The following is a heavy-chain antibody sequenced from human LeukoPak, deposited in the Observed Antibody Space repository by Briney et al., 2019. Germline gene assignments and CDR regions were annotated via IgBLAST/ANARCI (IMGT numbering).Heavy chain of an antibody. J-gene: IGHJ4*02. CDR2: ISGSGGST. CDR3: ATNADDSSGYYPYYFDY. V-gene: IGHV3-23*01. CDR1: GFTFSSYS. Sequence: PGGSLRLSCAASGFTFSSYSMNWVRQAPGKGLEWVSAISGSGGSTYYADSVKGRFTISRDNSKNTLYLQMNSLRAEDTVVYYCATNADDSSGYYPYYFDYWGQGTLVTVSS. D-gene: IGHD3-22*01.